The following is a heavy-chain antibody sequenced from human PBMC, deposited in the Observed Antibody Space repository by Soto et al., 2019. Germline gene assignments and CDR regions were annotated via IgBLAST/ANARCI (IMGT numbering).Heavy chain of an antibody. D-gene: IGHD3-10*01. CDR2: INPLFGTT. CDR3: AAELGFGKLSVV. J-gene: IGHJ6*02. CDR1: GDTFKNCV. Sequence: QVQVVQSGVEVRRPGSSVKVSCKASGDTFKNCVISWVRQAPGQGLEWMAGINPLFGTTDFAQRFKGRLTITTDESTTTAYMELSRLRSEDMATYYCAAELGFGKLSVVWGQGTTVIVSS. V-gene: IGHV1-69*01.